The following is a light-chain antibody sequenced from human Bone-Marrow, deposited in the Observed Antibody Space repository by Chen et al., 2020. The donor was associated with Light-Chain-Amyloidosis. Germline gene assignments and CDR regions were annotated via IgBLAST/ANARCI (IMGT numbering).Light chain of an antibody. V-gene: IGLV2-23*02. Sequence: QSALTHPASVSWSPGQSISLSCTGTSSDVGNYKFVSWYQQYSGKAPKLMIYEVSKRPSGISDRFSGSKSGNTASLTISGLQTEDQADYYCCSYATGGTFVFGGGTKLTVL. J-gene: IGLJ2*01. CDR2: EVS. CDR1: SSDVGNYKF. CDR3: CSYATGGTFV.